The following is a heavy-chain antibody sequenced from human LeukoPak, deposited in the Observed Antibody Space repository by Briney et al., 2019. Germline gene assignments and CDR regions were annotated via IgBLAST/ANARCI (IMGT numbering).Heavy chain of an antibody. CDR3: ARIWFGELLTRRTTPPWHGMDV. Sequence: SVKVSCKASGGTFSSCAISWVRQAPGQGLEWMGGIIPIFGTANYAQKFQGRVTITADESTSTAYMELSSLRSEDTAVYYCARIWFGELLTRRTTPPWHGMDVWGQGTTVTVSS. V-gene: IGHV1-69*13. CDR2: IIPIFGTA. D-gene: IGHD3-10*01. CDR1: GGTFSSCA. J-gene: IGHJ6*02.